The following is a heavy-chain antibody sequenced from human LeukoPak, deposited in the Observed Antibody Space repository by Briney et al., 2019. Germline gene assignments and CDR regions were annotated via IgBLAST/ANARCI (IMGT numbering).Heavy chain of an antibody. V-gene: IGHV3-21*01. CDR3: ARWDRFHGV. Sequence: GVLRLSCAASGFTFSSYSMNWVRQAPGKGLEWVSSVSSSSSYIYYANSVKGRFTISRDNAKTSLYLQMNSLGVEDTAVYYCARWDRFHGVWGRGTLVTV. CDR1: GFTFSSYS. D-gene: IGHD1-14*01. J-gene: IGHJ4*02. CDR2: VSSSSSYI.